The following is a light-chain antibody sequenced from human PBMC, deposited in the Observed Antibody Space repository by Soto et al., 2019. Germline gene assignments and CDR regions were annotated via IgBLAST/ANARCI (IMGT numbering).Light chain of an antibody. CDR2: FDN. CDR3: AVWDDSVNGPV. CDR1: DSNIGNNA. V-gene: IGLV1-36*01. Sequence: QSMVTQPPSVSAAPRQRVTISCSGSDSNIGNNAVNWYQKVPGKAPKLLIHFDNRVASGVSDRISGSKSGTSASLSISGLQSEDEADYYCAVWDDSVNGPVFGGGTKLTVL. J-gene: IGLJ3*02.